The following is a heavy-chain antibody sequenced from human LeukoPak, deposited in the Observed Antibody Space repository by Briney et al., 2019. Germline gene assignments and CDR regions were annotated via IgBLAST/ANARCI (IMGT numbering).Heavy chain of an antibody. J-gene: IGHJ4*02. D-gene: IGHD1-26*01. CDR3: AGDHEWGRAYFDY. Sequence: PGGSLRVSCAASGFTFSSYGMHWVRQAPGKGLEWVAVIWYDGSNEYCADSVKGRFTISRDNSKNTLYLQMNSLRAEDTAVYYCAGDHEWGRAYFDYWGQGTLVTVSS. CDR2: IWYDGSNE. CDR1: GFTFSSYG. V-gene: IGHV3-33*01.